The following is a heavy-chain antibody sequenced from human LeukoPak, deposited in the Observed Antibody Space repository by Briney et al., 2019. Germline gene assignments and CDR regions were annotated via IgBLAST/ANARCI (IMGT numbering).Heavy chain of an antibody. D-gene: IGHD3-3*01. V-gene: IGHV1-69*04. Sequence: SVKVSCKASGGTFSSYTISWVRQAPGQGLEWMGRIIPILGIANYAQKFQGRVTITADKSTSTAYMELSSLRSEDTAVYYCARDKSAIFGVVPHEDYYYYMYVWGKGTTVTVSS. J-gene: IGHJ6*03. CDR2: IIPILGIA. CDR1: GGTFSSYT. CDR3: ARDKSAIFGVVPHEDYYYYMYV.